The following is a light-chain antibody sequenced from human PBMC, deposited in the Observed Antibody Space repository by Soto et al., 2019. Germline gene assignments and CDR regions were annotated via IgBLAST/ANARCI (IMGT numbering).Light chain of an antibody. Sequence: DIQMTQSPSTLSAPVGDSVTITCRASQSISSWLAWYQQKPGKAPKLLIYKASSLESGVPSRFSGSGSGTELTLTISSLQPDDSAAYYCQQYNSYPWTFGQGTKVDIK. J-gene: IGKJ1*01. CDR2: KAS. CDR3: QQYNSYPWT. V-gene: IGKV1-5*03. CDR1: QSISSW.